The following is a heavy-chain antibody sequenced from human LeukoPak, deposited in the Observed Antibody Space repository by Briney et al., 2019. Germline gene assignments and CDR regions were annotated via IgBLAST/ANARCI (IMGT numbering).Heavy chain of an antibody. V-gene: IGHV3-23*01. CDR2: ISGGGAIT. J-gene: IGHJ5*02. CDR1: GSTFSNYD. CDR3: AGGRKQQLLWGRASNGFDP. D-gene: IGHD2-2*01. Sequence: GGSLRLSCAASGSTFSNYDMSWVRQSPGKGLEWVSTISGGGAITYYADSVKGRFTISRDNSKNTLYLQMNSLTAEDTAVYYCAGGRKQQLLWGRASNGFDPWGQGTLVTVSS.